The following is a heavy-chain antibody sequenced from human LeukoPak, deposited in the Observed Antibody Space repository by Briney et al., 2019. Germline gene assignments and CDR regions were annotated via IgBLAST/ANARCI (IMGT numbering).Heavy chain of an antibody. CDR1: GYTFTGYY. Sequence: ASVKVSCKASGYTFTGYYMHWVRQAPRQGLEWMGWINPNSGGTNYAQKFQGRVTMTRDTSISTAYMELSRLRSDDTAVYYCARALYSPSPHPEYFQHWGQGTLVTVSS. D-gene: IGHD2-15*01. CDR3: ARALYSPSPHPEYFQH. V-gene: IGHV1-2*02. J-gene: IGHJ1*01. CDR2: INPNSGGT.